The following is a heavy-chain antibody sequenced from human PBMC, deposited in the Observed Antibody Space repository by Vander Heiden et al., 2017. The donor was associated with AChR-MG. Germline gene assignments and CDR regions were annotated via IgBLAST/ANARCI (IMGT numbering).Heavy chain of an antibody. J-gene: IGHJ5*02. D-gene: IGHD1-7*01. CDR2: ISGSGGST. Sequence: EVQLLESGGGLVQPGGSLRLSCAASGFTFSSYAMSWVRQAPGKGLEWVSAISGSGGSTYYADSVKGRFTISRDNSKNTLYLQMNSLRAEDTAVYYCAKEGGWRNWNYPDPFDPWGQGTLVTVSS. CDR1: GFTFSSYA. V-gene: IGHV3-23*01. CDR3: AKEGGWRNWNYPDPFDP.